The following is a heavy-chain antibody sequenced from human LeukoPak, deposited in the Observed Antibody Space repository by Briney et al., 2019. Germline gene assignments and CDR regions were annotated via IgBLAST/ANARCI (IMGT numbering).Heavy chain of an antibody. D-gene: IGHD2-21*01. V-gene: IGHV4-39*07. CDR1: GGSISSSSYY. CDR3: ARSLHRPLYYFDY. J-gene: IGHJ4*02. Sequence: PSETLSLTCTVSGGSISSSSYYWGWIRQPPGKGLEWIGSIYYSGSTYYNPSLKSRVTISVDTSKNQFSLKLSSVTAADTAVYYCARSLHRPLYYFDYWGQGTLVTVSS. CDR2: IYYSGST.